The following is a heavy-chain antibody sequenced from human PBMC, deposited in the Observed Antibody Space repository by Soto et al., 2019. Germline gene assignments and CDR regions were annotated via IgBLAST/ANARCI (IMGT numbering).Heavy chain of an antibody. CDR1: GFTFSGYS. D-gene: IGHD3-10*01. CDR2: ISGSGDSA. V-gene: IGHV3-23*01. Sequence: PGGSLRLSCAVSGFTFSGYSMRWVRQAPGKGLEWVSGISGSGDSADYADSVKGRFTISRDNSNNILYLQMNSLRAEDTAMYYWAKKMGGGYNTLDLWGQGTTVTVSS. CDR3: AKKMGGGYNTLDL. J-gene: IGHJ6*02.